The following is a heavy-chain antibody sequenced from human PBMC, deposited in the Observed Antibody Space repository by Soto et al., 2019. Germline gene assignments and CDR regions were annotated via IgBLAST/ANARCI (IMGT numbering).Heavy chain of an antibody. CDR3: ARPDIVGAKVDY. V-gene: IGHV4-39*01. D-gene: IGHD1-26*01. CDR2: IYYSGST. J-gene: IGHJ4*02. CDR1: GGSISSSSYY. Sequence: QLQLQESGPGLVKPSETLSLTCTVSGGSISSSSYYWGWIRQPPGKGLEWIGSIYYSGSTYYNPSLKSRVTISVDTSKNQFSLKLSSVPAADTAVYYCARPDIVGAKVDYWGQGTLVTVSS.